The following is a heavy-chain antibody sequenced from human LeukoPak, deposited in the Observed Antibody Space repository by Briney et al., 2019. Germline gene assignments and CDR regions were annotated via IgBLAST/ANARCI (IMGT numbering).Heavy chain of an antibody. V-gene: IGHV3-7*01. CDR3: ARGGVLYCTNGVCYRALISNFDY. D-gene: IGHD2-8*01. Sequence: GGSLRLSCAASGITFSSYAMSWVRQAPGKGLEWVANIKQDGSEKYYVDSVKGRFTISRDNAKNSLYLQMNSLRAEDTAVYYCARGGVLYCTNGVCYRALISNFDYWGQGTLVTASS. CDR2: IKQDGSEK. J-gene: IGHJ4*02. CDR1: GITFSSYA.